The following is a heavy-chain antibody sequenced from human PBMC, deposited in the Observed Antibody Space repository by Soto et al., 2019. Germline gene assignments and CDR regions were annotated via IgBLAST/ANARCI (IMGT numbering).Heavy chain of an antibody. Sequence: PGGSLRLSCAASGFTFSSYAMSWVRQAPGKGLEWVSAISGSGGSTYYADSVKGRFTISRDNSKNTLYLQMNSLRAEDTAVYYCAKGDGGIAALWYYYGMDVWGQGTTVTVSS. CDR2: ISGSGGST. J-gene: IGHJ6*02. CDR1: GFTFSSYA. V-gene: IGHV3-23*01. D-gene: IGHD6-6*01. CDR3: AKGDGGIAALWYYYGMDV.